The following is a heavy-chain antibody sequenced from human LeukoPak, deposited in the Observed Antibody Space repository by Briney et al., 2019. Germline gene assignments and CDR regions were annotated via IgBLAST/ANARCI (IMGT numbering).Heavy chain of an antibody. CDR1: GGSISSGGYY. CDR2: MSTSGST. J-gene: IGHJ3*02. D-gene: IGHD2-2*01. Sequence: SETPSLTCTVSGGSISSGGYYWSWIRQPAGKGLEWIGRMSTSGSTNYSPFLKSRVTISVDTSKNQFSLKLSSVTGADTAVYYCAREADIVLVPAVEMMPYDAFDIWGQGTMVTVSS. V-gene: IGHV4-61*02. CDR3: AREADIVLVPAVEMMPYDAFDI.